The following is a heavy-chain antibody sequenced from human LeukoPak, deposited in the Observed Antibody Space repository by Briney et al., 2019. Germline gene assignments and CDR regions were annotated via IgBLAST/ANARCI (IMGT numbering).Heavy chain of an antibody. CDR2: ISGSGGST. V-gene: IGHV3-23*01. J-gene: IGHJ6*02. CDR1: GFTFSSYA. CDR3: ARVKGRYYYGMDV. Sequence: GGSLRLSCAASGFTFSSYAMHWVRQAPGKGLEWVSAISGSGGSTYYADSVKGRFTISRDNSKNTLYLQMNSLRAEDTAVYYCARVKGRYYYGMDVWGQGTTVTVSS.